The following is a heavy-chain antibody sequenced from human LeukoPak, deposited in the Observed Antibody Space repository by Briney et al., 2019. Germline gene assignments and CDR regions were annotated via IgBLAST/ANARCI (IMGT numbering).Heavy chain of an antibody. V-gene: IGHV3-7*02. Sequence: GGSLRLSCAASGFTFNNFWMSWVRQAPGKGLEWVAKISEDGSGKSYLDSVKGRFTISRDNAKNSLYLQMNSLRAEDTAVYYCARYIDYDLSNWGQGTLVTVSS. J-gene: IGHJ4*02. CDR3: ARYIDYDLSN. CDR1: GFTFNNFW. D-gene: IGHD5-12*01. CDR2: ISEDGSGK.